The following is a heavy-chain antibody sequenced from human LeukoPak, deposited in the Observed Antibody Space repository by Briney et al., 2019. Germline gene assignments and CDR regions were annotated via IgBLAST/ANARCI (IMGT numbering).Heavy chain of an antibody. CDR1: GFTFSSYE. V-gene: IGHV3-64*01. D-gene: IGHD4-17*01. CDR2: ISSNGGST. Sequence: PGGSLRLSCAASGFTFSSYEMNWVRQAPGKGLEYVSAISSNGGSTYYANSVKGRFTISRDNSKNTLYLQMGSLRAEDMAVYYCARDLSREGYGDYSMSHWGQGTLVTVSS. CDR3: ARDLSREGYGDYSMSH. J-gene: IGHJ4*02.